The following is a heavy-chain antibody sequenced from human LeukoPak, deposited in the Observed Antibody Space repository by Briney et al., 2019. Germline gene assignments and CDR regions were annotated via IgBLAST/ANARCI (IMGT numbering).Heavy chain of an antibody. CDR3: ARPAASSGYYIEN. Sequence: ASMKVSCKASGGTFSSYAISWVRQAPGQGLEWMGGIIPIFGTANYAQKFQGRVTITADESTSTAYMELSSLRSEDTAVYYCARPAASSGYYIENWGQGTLVTVSS. V-gene: IGHV1-69*13. J-gene: IGHJ4*02. D-gene: IGHD3-22*01. CDR2: IIPIFGTA. CDR1: GGTFSSYA.